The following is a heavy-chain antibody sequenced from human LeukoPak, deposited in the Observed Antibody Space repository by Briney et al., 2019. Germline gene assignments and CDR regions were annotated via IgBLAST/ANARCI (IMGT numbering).Heavy chain of an antibody. D-gene: IGHD5-24*01. CDR2: IIPIFGTA. J-gene: IGHJ4*02. CDR3: ARAGIEMTLVSPRADY. CDR1: GGTFSSYA. Sequence: TVKVSCKASGGTFSSYAISWVRQAPGQGLEWMGGIIPIFGTANYAQKFQGRVTITADESTSTAYMELSSLRSEDTAVYYCARAGIEMTLVSPRADYWGQGTLVTVSS. V-gene: IGHV1-69*13.